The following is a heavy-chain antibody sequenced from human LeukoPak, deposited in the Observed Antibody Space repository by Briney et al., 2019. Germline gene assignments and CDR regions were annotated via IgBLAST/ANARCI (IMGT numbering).Heavy chain of an antibody. V-gene: IGHV3-21*01. Sequence: PGGSLRLSCAASGFTFSSYSMNWVRQAPGKGLEWVSSISSSSSCIYYADSVKGRFTISRDNAKNSLYLQMNSLRAEDTAVYYCAREGEFTMIVDLAYSFDYWGQGTLVTVSS. J-gene: IGHJ4*02. D-gene: IGHD3-22*01. CDR2: ISSSSSCI. CDR3: AREGEFTMIVDLAYSFDY. CDR1: GFTFSSYS.